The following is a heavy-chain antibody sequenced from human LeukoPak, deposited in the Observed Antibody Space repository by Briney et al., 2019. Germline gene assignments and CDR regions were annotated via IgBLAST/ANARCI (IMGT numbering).Heavy chain of an antibody. Sequence: SETLSLTCTVSGGSISSYYWSWIRQPPGKGLEWIGYIYTSGSTNYNPSLKGRVTISVDTSKNQFSLKLSSVTAADTAVYYCARTKGPSYYYYYMDVWGKGTTVTVSS. J-gene: IGHJ6*03. D-gene: IGHD2-8*01. V-gene: IGHV4-4*09. CDR2: IYTSGST. CDR1: GGSISSYY. CDR3: ARTKGPSYYYYYMDV.